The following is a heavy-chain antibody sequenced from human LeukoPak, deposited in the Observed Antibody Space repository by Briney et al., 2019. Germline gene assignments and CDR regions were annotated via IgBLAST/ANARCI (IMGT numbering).Heavy chain of an antibody. V-gene: IGHV3-30*03. CDR3: ARLDY. CDR2: ISYDGSNK. CDR1: GFTFSTYG. J-gene: IGHJ4*02. Sequence: PGGSLRLSCAASGFTFSTYGMHWVRQAPGKGLEWVAVISYDGSNKYYADSVKGRFTISRDNAKNSLYLQMNSLRAEDTAVYYCARLDYWGQGTLVTVSS.